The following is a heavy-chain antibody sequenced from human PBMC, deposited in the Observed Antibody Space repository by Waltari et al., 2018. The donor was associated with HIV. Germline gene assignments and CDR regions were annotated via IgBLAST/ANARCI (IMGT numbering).Heavy chain of an antibody. CDR1: GYTFSNYQ. D-gene: IGHD1-1*01. Sequence: QVQLVQSGAEVKRPGAAVKVSCKAFGYTFSNYQINWFRQTTGQGPEWMGWMSPNSGNTGSAQNFEGRLTMTRDTSIGTAYLELSSLTSQDTGVYYCARGTTGTYFDYWGQGTQVAVSS. CDR3: ARGTTGTYFDY. J-gene: IGHJ4*02. CDR2: MSPNSGNT. V-gene: IGHV1-8*01.